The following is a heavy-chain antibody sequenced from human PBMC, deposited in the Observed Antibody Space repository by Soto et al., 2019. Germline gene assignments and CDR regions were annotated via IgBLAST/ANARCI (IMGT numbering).Heavy chain of an antibody. CDR1: GSSINSSGYY. CDR2: MFYGVST. V-gene: IGHV4-39*01. J-gene: IGHJ4*02. D-gene: IGHD3-3*02. CDR3: ARLPSRHLVDY. Sequence: SETLSLTCTVSGSSINSSGYYWGWIRQPPGKGLEWIGSMFYGVSTYYNPSLKSRVTVSVDTSKNQFSLNLRSVTAADTAVYYCARLPSRHLVDYWGQGTLVTSPQ.